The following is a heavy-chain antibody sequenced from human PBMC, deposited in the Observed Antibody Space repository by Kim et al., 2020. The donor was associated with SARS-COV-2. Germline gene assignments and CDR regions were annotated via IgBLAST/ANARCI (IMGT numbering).Heavy chain of an antibody. CDR3: ARGIGDY. CDR2: SGNT. Sequence: SGNTGYAQKFQGRVTMTRNTSISTAYMELSSLRSEDTAVYYCARGIGDYWGQGTLVTVSS. V-gene: IGHV1-8*01. J-gene: IGHJ4*02. D-gene: IGHD1-26*01.